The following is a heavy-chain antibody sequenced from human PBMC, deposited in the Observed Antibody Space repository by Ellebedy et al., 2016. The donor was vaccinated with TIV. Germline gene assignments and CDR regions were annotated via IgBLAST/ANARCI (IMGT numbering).Heavy chain of an antibody. V-gene: IGHV1-2*02. J-gene: IGHJ4*02. Sequence: ASVKVSCXASGYTFTGYYMHWVRQAPGQGLEWMGWINPNSGGTNYAQKFQGRVTMTRDTSISTAYMELSRLRSDDTAVYYCARDRGNWNVVEYQDGGLREPEYYFDYWGQGTLVTVSS. CDR3: ARDRGNWNVVEYQDGGLREPEYYFDY. CDR1: GYTFTGYY. CDR2: INPNSGGT. D-gene: IGHD1-1*01.